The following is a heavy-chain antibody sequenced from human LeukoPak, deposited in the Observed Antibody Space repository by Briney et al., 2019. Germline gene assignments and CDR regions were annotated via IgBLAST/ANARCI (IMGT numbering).Heavy chain of an antibody. CDR2: INHSGST. D-gene: IGHD3-22*01. CDR3: GRGKINSYHSSGYPPFFDY. J-gene: IGHJ4*02. V-gene: IGHV4-34*01. CDR1: WGSFRGYY. Sequence: SETLSLTCAVYWGSFRGYYWSWIRQPPGKGLEWIGEINHSGSTNYNPSLKSRVTISVDTSKNQFSLKLSSVTAADTAVYYCGRGKINSYHSSGYPPFFDYWGQGTLVTVSS.